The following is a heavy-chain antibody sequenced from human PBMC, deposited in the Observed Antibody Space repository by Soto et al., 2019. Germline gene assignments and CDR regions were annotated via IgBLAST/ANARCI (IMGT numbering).Heavy chain of an antibody. D-gene: IGHD2-8*01. J-gene: IGHJ6*03. CDR1: GYSLTDNG. CDR3: ARVYGYYYYYMDV. CDR2: ISPDSGKT. V-gene: IGHV1-8*01. Sequence: ASVKVSCKASGYSLTDNGITWVRQASGQGLEYVGWISPDSGKTDYAQKFQGRVTMTRDTSINTVYMELSSPRSDDTAVYYCARVYGYYYYYMDVWGKGNTVTVSS.